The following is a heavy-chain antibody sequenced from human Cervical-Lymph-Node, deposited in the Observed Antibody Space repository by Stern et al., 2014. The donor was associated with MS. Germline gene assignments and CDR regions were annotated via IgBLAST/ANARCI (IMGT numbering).Heavy chain of an antibody. CDR2: IITKRYDETT. CDR3: TRGRGTNSYH. V-gene: IGHV3-49*03. Sequence: VQLVQSGGGLVQPGRSLRLSCTASGFTFGDYAMSWFRQAPGKGLEWVGFIITKRYDETTQYGASVKGRFTISRDDSRSIAYLQMSSLKSEDTAVYYCTRGRGTNSYHWGQGVLVTVSS. D-gene: IGHD2-2*01. CDR1: GFTFGDYA. J-gene: IGHJ4*02.